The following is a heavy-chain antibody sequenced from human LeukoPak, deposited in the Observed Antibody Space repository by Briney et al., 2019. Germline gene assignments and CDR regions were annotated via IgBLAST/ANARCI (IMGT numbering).Heavy chain of an antibody. Sequence: ASVTVSFKASGYTFTGYYMHWVRQAPGQGLEWMGWIDPNSGGTNYAQKFQGRVTMTRDTSISTACMVLNRLRSDDTAVYSCAREYYYSSGNYYNRIDYWGQGTLVTVSS. CDR2: IDPNSGGT. CDR1: GYTFTGYY. J-gene: IGHJ4*02. V-gene: IGHV1-2*02. D-gene: IGHD3-10*01. CDR3: AREYYYSSGNYYNRIDY.